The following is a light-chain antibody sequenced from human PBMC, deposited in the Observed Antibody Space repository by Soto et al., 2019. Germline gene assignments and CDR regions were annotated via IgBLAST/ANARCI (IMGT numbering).Light chain of an antibody. CDR3: SSYTSTSRYV. V-gene: IGLV2-18*02. J-gene: IGLJ1*01. CDR2: EVT. CDR1: SSDVGKYDR. Sequence: QSALTQPPSVSGSPGQSVTISCTGTSSDVGKYDRVSWYQQPPGTAPKLIIYEVTKRPSGVPARFSGSKSGNTASLTISGLQAEDEADYYCSSYTSTSRYVFGAGTKLTVL.